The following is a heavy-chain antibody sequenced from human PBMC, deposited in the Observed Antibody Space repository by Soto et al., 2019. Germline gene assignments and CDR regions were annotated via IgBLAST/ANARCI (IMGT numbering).Heavy chain of an antibody. J-gene: IGHJ4*02. V-gene: IGHV3-53*01. Sequence: EVQLVESGGGLIQPGGSLRLSCAASGFTVSNNYMGWVRQAPGKGLEWVSLIYSGGSTHYADSVKGRFTISRDNSKNTLYLQMNSLRVEDTAVYYCARDPPGIAASGGGGWGQGTLVTVSS. CDR1: GFTVSNNY. D-gene: IGHD6-13*01. CDR3: ARDPPGIAASGGGG. CDR2: IYSGGST.